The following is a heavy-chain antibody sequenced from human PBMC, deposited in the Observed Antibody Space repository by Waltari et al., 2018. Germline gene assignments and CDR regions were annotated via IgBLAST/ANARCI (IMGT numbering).Heavy chain of an antibody. D-gene: IGHD6-13*01. CDR1: GYTFTDYY. CDR2: IIPDSGGT. CDR3: VCRIAETYFDY. J-gene: IGHJ4*02. V-gene: IGHV1-2*02. Sequence: QVQLVQSGAEVKKPGASVKVSCKASGYTFTDYYIQWVRQAPGHGLEWMGLIIPDSGGTNYAQKFQGRVTMTRDTSISTAYMELSRLRSDDTAVYYCVCRIAETYFDYWGQGTLVTVSS.